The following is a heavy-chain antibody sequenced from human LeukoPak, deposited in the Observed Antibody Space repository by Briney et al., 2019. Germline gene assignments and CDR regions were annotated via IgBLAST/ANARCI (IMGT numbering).Heavy chain of an antibody. CDR1: GFTFSSYS. Sequence: PGGSLRLSCAASGFTFSSYSMNWVRQAPGKGLEWVSSISSSSSYIYYADSVKGRFAISRDNAKNSLYLQMNSLRAEDTAVYYCARGGGNPWLSGHFDYWGQGTLVTVSS. J-gene: IGHJ4*02. V-gene: IGHV3-21*01. CDR2: ISSSSSYI. CDR3: ARGGGNPWLSGHFDY. D-gene: IGHD3-22*01.